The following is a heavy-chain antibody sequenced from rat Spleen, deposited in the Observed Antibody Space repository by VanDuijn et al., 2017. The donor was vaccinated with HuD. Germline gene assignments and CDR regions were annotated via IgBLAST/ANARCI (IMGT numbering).Heavy chain of an antibody. J-gene: IGHJ2*01. CDR1: GFSFIRYN. D-gene: IGHD1-4*01. CDR3: ATRLPGYGFDY. CDR2: MTYNGDT. V-gene: IGHV2-63*01. Sequence: QVQLKESGPGLVQPSQTLSLTCTVSGFSFIRYNVHWVRQPPGEGLEWMGRMTYNGDTSYNSALKSRLSISRDTPKSQVYLKMNSLQTGDTATYYCATRLPGYGFDYWGQGVMVTVSS.